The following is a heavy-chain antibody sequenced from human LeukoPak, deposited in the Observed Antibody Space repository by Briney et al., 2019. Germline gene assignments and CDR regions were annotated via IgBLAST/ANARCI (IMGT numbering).Heavy chain of an antibody. V-gene: IGHV3-11*04. J-gene: IGHJ4*02. CDR2: VSSGSSTI. Sequence: GGSLRLSCAASGFTFSDYYMSWIRQAPGKGLEWVSYVSSGSSTIYYADSVKGRFTISRDNADNLLYLQMNSLRAEDTAVYYCARGNYYDSTGYYKVFDNWGQGTLVTVSS. D-gene: IGHD3-22*01. CDR1: GFTFSDYY. CDR3: ARGNYYDSTGYYKVFDN.